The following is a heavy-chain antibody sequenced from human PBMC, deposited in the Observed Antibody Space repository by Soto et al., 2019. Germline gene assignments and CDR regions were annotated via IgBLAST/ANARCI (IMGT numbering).Heavy chain of an antibody. V-gene: IGHV3-74*01. J-gene: IGHJ4*02. CDR3: ARDQGYCSGGSCYVAGY. Sequence: EVQLVESGGGLVQPGGSLRLSCAASGFTFSTYWMHWVRQAPGKGLVWVSRINSDGSTTDYADSVRGRFTLSRDNAKNTLYLQMNSWRAEDTAVYYCARDQGYCSGGSCYVAGYWGQGTLVTVSS. CDR1: GFTFSTYW. CDR2: INSDGSTT. D-gene: IGHD2-15*01.